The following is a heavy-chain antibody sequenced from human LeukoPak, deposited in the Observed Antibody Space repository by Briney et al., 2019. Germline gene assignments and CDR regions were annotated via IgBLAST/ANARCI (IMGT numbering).Heavy chain of an antibody. Sequence: ASVKASCKASGYIFTTYDIGWVRQATGQGLEWMGWLNPNSGNAGYAQKFQGRVTISRNTSISTAYMELSSLRSDDTAIYYCARRKFLGWFDPWGQGTLVTVSS. CDR1: GYIFTTYD. D-gene: IGHD7-27*01. CDR2: LNPNSGNA. J-gene: IGHJ5*02. V-gene: IGHV1-8*03. CDR3: ARRKFLGWFDP.